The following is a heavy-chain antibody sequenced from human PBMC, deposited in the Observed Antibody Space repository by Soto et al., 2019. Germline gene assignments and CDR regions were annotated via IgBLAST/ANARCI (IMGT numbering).Heavy chain of an antibody. D-gene: IGHD3-22*01. J-gene: IGHJ5*02. CDR2: ISSSGSII. Sequence: GGSLRLSCAASGFTFSDYYMSWIRQAPGKGLEWVSYISSSGSIIYYTDSVKSRLTITKDTSKNQVVLTMTNMDPVDTATYYCAHRVTYYYDSSGYYWFDPWGQGTLVTVSS. V-gene: IGHV3-11*01. CDR1: GFTFSDYY. CDR3: AHRVTYYYDSSGYYWFDP.